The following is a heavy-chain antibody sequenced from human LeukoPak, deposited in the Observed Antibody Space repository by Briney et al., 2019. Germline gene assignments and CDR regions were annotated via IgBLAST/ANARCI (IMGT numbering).Heavy chain of an antibody. J-gene: IGHJ4*02. CDR3: AREVGYNYDF. D-gene: IGHD1-26*01. V-gene: IGHV1-2*02. CDR2: INPKSGGT. Sequence: ASVKVSCKASGNTFTADFLHWVRQAPGQGLEWMGWINPKSGGTYYAQRFQGRVTMTRDTSITTAYMEATSLRSDDTAVYYCAREVGYNYDFWGQGTLVTVSS. CDR1: GNTFTADF.